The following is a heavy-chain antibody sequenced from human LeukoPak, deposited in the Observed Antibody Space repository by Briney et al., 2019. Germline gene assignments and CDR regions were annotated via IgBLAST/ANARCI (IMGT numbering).Heavy chain of an antibody. V-gene: IGHV3-30*03. J-gene: IGHJ6*02. D-gene: IGHD3-10*01. Sequence: PGRSLRLSCAASGFTFSSYGMHWVRQAPGKGLEWVAVISYDGSNKYYADSVKGRFTISRDNSKNTLYLQMNSLRAEDTAVYYCARDTPMVAMDVWGQGTTVTVSS. CDR3: ARDTPMVAMDV. CDR1: GFTFSSYG. CDR2: ISYDGSNK.